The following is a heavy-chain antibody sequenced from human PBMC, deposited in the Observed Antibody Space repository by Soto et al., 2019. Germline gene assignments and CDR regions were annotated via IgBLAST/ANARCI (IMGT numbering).Heavy chain of an antibody. J-gene: IGHJ6*02. CDR2: IYPGDSDT. CDR1: GYSFTSYW. D-gene: IGHD3-10*01. Sequence: GESLKISCKGSGYSFTSYWIGWVRQMPGKGLEWMGIIYPGDSDTRYSPSFQGQVTISADKSISTAYLQWSSLKASDTAMYYCARLQWFGGYYYYYYGMDVWGQGTTVTVSS. CDR3: ARLQWFGGYYYYYYGMDV. V-gene: IGHV5-51*01.